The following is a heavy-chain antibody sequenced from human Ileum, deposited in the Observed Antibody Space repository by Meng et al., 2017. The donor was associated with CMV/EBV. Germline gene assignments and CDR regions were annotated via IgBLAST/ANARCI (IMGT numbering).Heavy chain of an antibody. CDR3: ARGREGYSSSSFDYYYGIDV. CDR2: ISSSGSTI. V-gene: IGHV3-11*01. D-gene: IGHD6-6*01. J-gene: IGHJ6*02. CDR1: GFTFSDYY. Sequence: GESLKISCAASGFTFSDYYMSWSRQAPGKGLEWVSYISSSGSTIYYADSVKGRFTISRDNAKNSLYLQMNSLRAEDTAVYYCARGREGYSSSSFDYYYGIDVWGQGTTVTVSS.